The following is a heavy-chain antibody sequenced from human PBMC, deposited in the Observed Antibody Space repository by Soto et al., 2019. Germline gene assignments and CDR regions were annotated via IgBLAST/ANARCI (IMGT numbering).Heavy chain of an antibody. J-gene: IGHJ6*02. V-gene: IGHV1-18*01. Sequence: GASVKVSCKASGGTFSTSAISWVRQAPGQGLEWMGWISAYNGNTNYAQKLQGRVTMTTDTSTSTAYMELRSLRSDDTAVYYCARDLFDYGDQYYYYGMGVWGQGTTVTVSS. CDR3: ARDLFDYGDQYYYYGMGV. D-gene: IGHD4-17*01. CDR2: ISAYNGNT. CDR1: GGTFSTSA.